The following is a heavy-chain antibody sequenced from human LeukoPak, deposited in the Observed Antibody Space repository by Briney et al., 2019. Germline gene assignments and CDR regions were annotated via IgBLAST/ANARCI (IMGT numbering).Heavy chain of an antibody. CDR2: INHSGNT. J-gene: IGHJ5*02. CDR1: GGSFSDYS. V-gene: IGHV4-34*01. CDR3: ARHGVATWFDP. D-gene: IGHD3-3*01. Sequence: SETLSLTFAVYGGSFSDYSWSWIRQPPGKGLEWIGEINHSGNTNYNPSLKSRVSMSVDTSKNQFSMKLKFVTAADTAMYFCARHGVATWFDPWGQGTLVTVSS.